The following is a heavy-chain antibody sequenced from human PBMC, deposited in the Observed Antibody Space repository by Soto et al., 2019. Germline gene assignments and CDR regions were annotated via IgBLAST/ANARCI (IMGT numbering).Heavy chain of an antibody. J-gene: IGHJ4*02. D-gene: IGHD6-6*01. Sequence: GGSLRLSCAASGFTFSSYGMHWVRQAPGKGLEWVAVIWYDGSNKYYADSVKGRFTISRDNSKNTLYLQMNSLRAEDTAVYYCARESPSYSSSSGFDYWGQGTLVTVSS. CDR2: IWYDGSNK. CDR3: ARESPSYSSSSGFDY. CDR1: GFTFSSYG. V-gene: IGHV3-33*01.